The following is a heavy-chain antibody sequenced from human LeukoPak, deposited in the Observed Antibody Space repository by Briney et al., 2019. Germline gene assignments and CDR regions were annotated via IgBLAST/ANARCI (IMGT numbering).Heavy chain of an antibody. CDR1: GFTFSSYA. V-gene: IGHV3-23*01. J-gene: IGHJ6*02. Sequence: GGSLRLSCAASGFTFSSYAMSWVRQAPGKGLEWVSAISGSGGSTYYADSVKGRFTISRDNSKNTLYLQMNSLRAEDTAVHYCAKLGSRWYYYGMDVWGQGTTVTVSS. CDR2: ISGSGGST. D-gene: IGHD6-13*01. CDR3: AKLGSRWYYYGMDV.